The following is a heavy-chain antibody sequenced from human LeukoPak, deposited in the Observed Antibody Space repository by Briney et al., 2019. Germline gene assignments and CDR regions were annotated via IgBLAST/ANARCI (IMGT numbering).Heavy chain of an antibody. V-gene: IGHV3-23*01. CDR2: ISHSGDRT. D-gene: IGHD4-23*01. CDR1: GFTFSSYD. CDR3: AKGGGAYGGIDY. Sequence: GGSLRLSCAASGFTFSSYDMNWVRQAPGKGLEWVSAISHSGDRTYFADSVKGRFTISRDNAKNTLYLQMNSLRAEDTAIYYCAKGGGAYGGIDYWGQGTLVTVSS. J-gene: IGHJ4*02.